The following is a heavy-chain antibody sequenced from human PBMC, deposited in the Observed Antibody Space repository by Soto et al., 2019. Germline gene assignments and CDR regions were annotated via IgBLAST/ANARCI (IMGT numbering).Heavy chain of an antibody. J-gene: IGHJ4*02. CDR3: ARVGLFDGNKPITLEF. D-gene: IGHD3-10*01. CDR2: INQDATRQ. CDR1: GFTFSSYW. V-gene: IGHV3-7*03. Sequence: EVQLVESGGGLVQPGGSLRLSCAASGFTFSSYWMSWVRQAPGRGLEWVANINQDATRQSFVDSVEGRFSISRDNAKNSVYIQMNNPRVDDTAVYYCARVGLFDGNKPITLEFWGQGTLVTVSS.